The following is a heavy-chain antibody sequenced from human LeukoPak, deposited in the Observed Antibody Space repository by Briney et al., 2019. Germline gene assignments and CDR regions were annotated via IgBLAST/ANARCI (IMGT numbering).Heavy chain of an antibody. CDR3: ARDGGRRYCSSTSCYSWFDP. D-gene: IGHD2-2*02. J-gene: IGHJ5*02. CDR2: IIPILGIA. V-gene: IGHV1-69*04. Sequence: EASVKVSCKASGGTFSSYTNSWVRQAPGQGLEWMGRIIPILGIANYAQKFQGRVTITADKSTSTAYMELSSLRSEDTAVYYCARDGGRRYCSSTSCYSWFDPWGQGTLVTVSS. CDR1: GGTFSSYT.